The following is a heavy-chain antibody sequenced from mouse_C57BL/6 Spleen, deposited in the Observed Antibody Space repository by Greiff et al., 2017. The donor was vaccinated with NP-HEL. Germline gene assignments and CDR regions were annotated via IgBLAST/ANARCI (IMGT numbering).Heavy chain of an antibody. CDR2: INPGSGGT. V-gene: IGHV1-54*01. CDR1: GYAFTNYL. Sequence: VQGVESGAELVRPGTSVKVSCKASGYAFTNYLIEWVKQRPGQGLEWIGVINPGSGGTNYNEKFKGKATLTADKSSSTAYLQLSSLTSEDSAVYFCAREGNFDYWGQGTTLTVSS. CDR3: AREGNFDY. J-gene: IGHJ2*01.